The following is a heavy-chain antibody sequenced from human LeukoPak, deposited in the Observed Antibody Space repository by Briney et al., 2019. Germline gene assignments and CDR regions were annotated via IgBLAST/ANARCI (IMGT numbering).Heavy chain of an antibody. CDR1: GFSLHTRGVG. CDR2: IYWDDDR. J-gene: IGHJ4*02. CDR3: AHRKNYYDSSVFDY. D-gene: IGHD3-22*01. V-gene: IGHV2-5*02. Sequence: SGPTLVNPTQTLTLTCTFSGFSLHTRGVGVGWIRQPPVRALEWLALIYWDDDRRYSPSLKSRLTITKDTSKHQVVLTMTNMDPVDTATYYCAHRKNYYDSSVFDYWGQGTLVTVSS.